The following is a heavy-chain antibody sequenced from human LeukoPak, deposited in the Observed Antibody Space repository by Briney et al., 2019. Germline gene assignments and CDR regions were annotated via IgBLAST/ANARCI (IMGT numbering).Heavy chain of an antibody. CDR3: ARGLWFRAEKGYLLDS. Sequence: ASVSVACKAAGFTFTHFSMHWVRQTAGQSLEWMGGVNAGNVKTNYSQKYHGRVTITRDASAIATYMELSSLRSEDTAVYYCARGLWFRAEKGYLLDSWGQGTLVTVSS. V-gene: IGHV1-3*01. J-gene: IGHJ4*02. D-gene: IGHD3-10*01. CDR2: VNAGNVKT. CDR1: GFTFTHFS.